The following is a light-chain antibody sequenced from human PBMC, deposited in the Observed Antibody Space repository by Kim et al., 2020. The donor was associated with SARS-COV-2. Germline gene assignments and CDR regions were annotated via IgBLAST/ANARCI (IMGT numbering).Light chain of an antibody. CDR2: GAS. CDR3: QQYDKWPLT. Sequence: GSPGERAPRYCRASQTANSNLAWYQQKPGQAPRLLIYGASTRATDIPARFSGTGSGTDFSLTISCLQSEDFAVYYCQQYDKWPLTFGGGTKLEIK. CDR1: QTANSN. J-gene: IGKJ4*01. V-gene: IGKV3-15*01.